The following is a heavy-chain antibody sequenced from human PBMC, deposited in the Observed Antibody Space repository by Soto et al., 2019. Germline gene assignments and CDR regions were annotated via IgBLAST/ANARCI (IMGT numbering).Heavy chain of an antibody. V-gene: IGHV1-8*01. D-gene: IGHD3-16*01. CDR1: GYSFTNND. CDR3: ARMETFGSLNWFDP. CDR2: MNPGSGDT. J-gene: IGHJ5*02. Sequence: WASVKVSCKASGYSFTNNDVSWVRQGTGQGLEWMRWMNPGSGDTGYAQKFQGRVTMTRDISIATAYMELSSLRSDDTAIYYCARMETFGSLNWFDPWGQGTLVTVSS.